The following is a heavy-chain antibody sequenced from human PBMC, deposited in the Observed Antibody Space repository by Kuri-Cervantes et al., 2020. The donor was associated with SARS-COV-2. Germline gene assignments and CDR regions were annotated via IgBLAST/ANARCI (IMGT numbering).Heavy chain of an antibody. D-gene: IGHD1-26*01. Sequence: SETLSLTCAVYGGSFSGYYWTWIRQPPGKGLEWIGEINHSGSTNYNPSLKSRVTISVDTSKNQFSLKVSSVTAADTAVYYCARSLIVGATTPYNWFDPWGQGTLVTVSS. V-gene: IGHV4-34*01. CDR1: GGSFSGYY. J-gene: IGHJ5*02. CDR3: ARSLIVGATTPYNWFDP. CDR2: INHSGST.